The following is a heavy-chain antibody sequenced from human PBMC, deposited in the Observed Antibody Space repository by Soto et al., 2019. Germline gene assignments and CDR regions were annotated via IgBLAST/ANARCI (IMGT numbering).Heavy chain of an antibody. J-gene: IGHJ3*02. CDR2: IYYSGST. CDR3: ARDRGGYCSSTSCSKGAFDI. Sequence: QVQLQESGPGLVKPSQTLSLTCTVSGGSISSGGYYWSWIRQHPGKGLEWIGYIYYSGSTYYNPSLKSRVTISVDTSKNQFSLKLSSVTAADTAVYYCARDRGGYCSSTSCSKGAFDIWGQGTMVTVSS. CDR1: GGSISSGGYY. V-gene: IGHV4-31*03. D-gene: IGHD2-2*01.